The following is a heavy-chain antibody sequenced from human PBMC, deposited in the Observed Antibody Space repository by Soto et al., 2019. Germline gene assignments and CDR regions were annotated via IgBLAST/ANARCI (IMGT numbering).Heavy chain of an antibody. D-gene: IGHD3-9*01. Sequence: SETLSLTCSVSGGSISSSSYYWGWIRQPPGKGLEWIGSIYNSGSTYYNPSLKSRVTISVDTSKNQFSLKLNSVTAADTAVYYCARDDTYYGMDVWGQGTTVTVSS. CDR1: GGSISSSSYY. CDR3: ARDDTYYGMDV. V-gene: IGHV4-39*01. J-gene: IGHJ6*02. CDR2: IYNSGST.